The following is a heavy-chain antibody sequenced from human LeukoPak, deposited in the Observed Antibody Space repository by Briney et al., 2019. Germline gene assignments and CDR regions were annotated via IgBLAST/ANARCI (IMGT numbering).Heavy chain of an antibody. CDR2: ISYDGNNK. J-gene: IGHJ4*02. D-gene: IGHD1/OR15-1a*01. CDR3: VRSWGTNDS. CDR1: GFTFSTYG. Sequence: PGRSLRLSCAASGFTFSTYGMHWVRQAPGKGLEWVAIISYDGNNKYYAASVKGRFTISRDNSKNTLFLQMNSLGADDTAVYYCVRSWGTNDSWGQGTLVTVSS. V-gene: IGHV3-30*03.